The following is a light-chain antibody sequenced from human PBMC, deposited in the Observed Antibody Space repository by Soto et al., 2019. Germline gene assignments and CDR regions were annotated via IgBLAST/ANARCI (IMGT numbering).Light chain of an antibody. V-gene: IGKV1-12*01. CDR2: AAS. CDR1: QDIAAY. J-gene: IGKJ5*01. Sequence: DIQMTQSPSTLSASVGDRVTITCRASQDIAAYLARYQHKPGRAPELLIHAASSLQSGVPSRFSGSGSGTDFTLTINSLQPEDFATYYCQQAYSFPITFGQGTRLEIK. CDR3: QQAYSFPIT.